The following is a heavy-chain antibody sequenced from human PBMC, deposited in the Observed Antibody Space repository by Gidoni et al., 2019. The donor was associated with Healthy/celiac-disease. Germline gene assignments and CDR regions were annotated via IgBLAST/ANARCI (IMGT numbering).Heavy chain of an antibody. Sequence: EVQLVESGGGLVQPGGSLRLSCAASGFTFSSYWMSWVRQAPGKGLEWVANIKQDGSEKYYVDSVKGRFTISRDNAKNSLYLQMNSLRAEDTAVYYCARDSPEWEPLYNFDYWGQGTLVTVSS. CDR3: ARDSPEWEPLYNFDY. J-gene: IGHJ4*02. CDR1: GFTFSSYW. V-gene: IGHV3-7*03. D-gene: IGHD1-26*01. CDR2: IKQDGSEK.